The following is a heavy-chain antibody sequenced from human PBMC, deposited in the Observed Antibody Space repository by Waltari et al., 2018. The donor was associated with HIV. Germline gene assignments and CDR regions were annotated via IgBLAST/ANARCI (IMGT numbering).Heavy chain of an antibody. J-gene: IGHJ5*02. Sequence: EVQLVESGGGLVKPGGSLRLSCAASGFTFSSYNMNWVRQAPGKGLEGVSVISSGMDIYDADSWKGRFTISRDNAKNSLNLQMNSLRAEDTAVYYCARDSLRGIGADGNWFDPWGQGTLVTVSS. CDR1: GFTFSSYN. CDR2: VISSGMDI. CDR3: ARDSLRGIGADGNWFDP. D-gene: IGHD6-13*01. V-gene: IGHV3-21*01.